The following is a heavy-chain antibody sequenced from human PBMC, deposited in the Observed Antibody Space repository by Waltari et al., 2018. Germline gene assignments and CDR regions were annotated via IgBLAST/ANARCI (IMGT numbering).Heavy chain of an antibody. Sequence: EVQLLESGGGLVQPGGSLRLSCAASDFTLSTYAMSWVRQVPGKGLEWVSTITGSGGSTYSADSVKGLFSMSSANSMNTLYMQMNSLGAGDTAVYYCAKDQWRGSSHDYWGEGTLWTVSS. J-gene: IGHJ4*02. CDR2: ITGSGGST. V-gene: IGHV3-23*01. CDR3: AKDQWRGSSHDY. CDR1: DFTLSTYA. D-gene: IGHD6-13*01.